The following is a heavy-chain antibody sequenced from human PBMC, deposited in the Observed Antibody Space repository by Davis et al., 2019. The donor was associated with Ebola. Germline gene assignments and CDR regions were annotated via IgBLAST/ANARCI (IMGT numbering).Heavy chain of an antibody. Sequence: GGSLRLSCAASGFSFYSYWMTWVRQAPGKGLEWVANINHDGSEKYYLDSVKGRFTISRDNAKNSVDLKMHSLRAEDTAVYYCARERLSGFWSGYPDYWGQGTLVTVSS. J-gene: IGHJ4*02. CDR1: GFSFYSYW. CDR3: ARERLSGFWSGYPDY. V-gene: IGHV3-7*01. CDR2: INHDGSEK. D-gene: IGHD3-3*01.